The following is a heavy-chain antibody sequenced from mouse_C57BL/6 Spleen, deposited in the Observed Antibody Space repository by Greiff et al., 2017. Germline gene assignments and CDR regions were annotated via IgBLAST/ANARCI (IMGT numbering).Heavy chain of an antibody. Sequence: EVKVVESGPELVKPGASVKISCKASGYTFTDYYMNWVKQSHGKSLEWIGDINPNNGGTSYNQKFKGKATLTVDKSSSTAYMELRSLTSEDSAVYYCARFTTVVADYWGQGTTLTVSS. CDR2: INPNNGGT. CDR3: ARFTTVVADY. CDR1: GYTFTDYY. V-gene: IGHV1-26*01. D-gene: IGHD1-1*01. J-gene: IGHJ2*01.